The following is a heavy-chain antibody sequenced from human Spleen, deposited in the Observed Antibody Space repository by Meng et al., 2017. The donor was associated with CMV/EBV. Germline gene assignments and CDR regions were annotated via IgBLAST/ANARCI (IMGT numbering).Heavy chain of an antibody. CDR3: AHTYGIWFDP. V-gene: IGHV2-5*02. D-gene: IGHD2-21*01. CDR2: IYWDDDK. J-gene: IGHJ5*02. Sequence: QITLKESGPVLLNPTQTLTLTCTFSGFSLSTSGVGVRWSRQPTRKCLEWLALIYWDDDKRYSPALKSRLTITKDTSKNPVVITMTNRDPVDTATYYCAHTYGIWFDPWGQGTLVTVFS. CDR1: GFSLSTSGVG.